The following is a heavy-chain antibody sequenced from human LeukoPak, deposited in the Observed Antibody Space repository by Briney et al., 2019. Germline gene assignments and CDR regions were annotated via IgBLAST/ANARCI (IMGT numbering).Heavy chain of an antibody. D-gene: IGHD3-22*01. V-gene: IGHV1-69*13. Sequence: ASVKVSCRASAATFSSYAISWMRQAPGQGLEWLGVIIPIFGTANYAQMFQVRVTITADESTSTAYMELNILRSEDTGVYYCARDPLPYYYDSSGYYQYFDYWGQGTLVTVSS. CDR1: AATFSSYA. CDR2: IIPIFGTA. CDR3: ARDPLPYYYDSSGYYQYFDY. J-gene: IGHJ4*02.